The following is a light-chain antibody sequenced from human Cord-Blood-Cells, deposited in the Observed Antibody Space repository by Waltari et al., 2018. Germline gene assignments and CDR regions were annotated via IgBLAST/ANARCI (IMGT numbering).Light chain of an antibody. Sequence: QSALTQPRSVSGSPGQSVTISCTGTSSDVGGYNDVSWYQQHPGKAPKPMIYDVSKRPSGVPDRFSGSKSGNTASLTISGLQAEDEADYYCCSYAGSYTWVFGGGTKLTVL. CDR1: SSDVGGYND. V-gene: IGLV2-11*01. CDR3: CSYAGSYTWV. J-gene: IGLJ3*02. CDR2: DVS.